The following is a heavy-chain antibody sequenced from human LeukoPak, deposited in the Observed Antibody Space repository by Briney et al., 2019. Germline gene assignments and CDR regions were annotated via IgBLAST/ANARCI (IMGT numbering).Heavy chain of an antibody. CDR1: GGSISSGSYF. D-gene: IGHD3-10*01. J-gene: IGHJ4*02. V-gene: IGHV4-61*02. CDR3: ARNLRTAYGSGSYYND. CDR2: IYTSGST. Sequence: PSETLSLTCTVSGGSISSGSYFWSWIRQPAGKGLEWIGRIYTSGSTNYNPSLKSRVTISVDTSKNQFSLKLSSVTAADTAVYYCARNLRTAYGSGSYYNDWGQGTLVTVSS.